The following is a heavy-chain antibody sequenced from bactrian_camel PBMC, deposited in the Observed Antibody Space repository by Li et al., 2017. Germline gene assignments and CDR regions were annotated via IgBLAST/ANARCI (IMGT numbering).Heavy chain of an antibody. D-gene: IGHD2*01. Sequence: HVQLVESGGGSVQTGGSLVLSCTASGYAYCMAWFRQVPGKEREGIAVLNNRGGRTTIADSVKGRFTISQDNAKNTLYLQMNSLKPEDTAMYYCAAGGGNGAFCYTGERSMDYWGQGTQVTVS. CDR1: GYAYC. CDR2: LNNRGGRT. V-gene: IGHV3S26*01. J-gene: IGHJ4*01. CDR3: AAGGGNGAFCYTGERSMDY.